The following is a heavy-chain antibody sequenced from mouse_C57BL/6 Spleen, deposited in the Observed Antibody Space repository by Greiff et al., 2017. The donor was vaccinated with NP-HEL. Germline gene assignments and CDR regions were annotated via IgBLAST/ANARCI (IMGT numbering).Heavy chain of an antibody. CDR3: ARDYLGRNYYFDY. D-gene: IGHD4-1*01. CDR2: IDPSDSYT. V-gene: IGHV1-69*01. Sequence: VQLQQPGAELVMPGASVKLSCKASGYTFTSYWMHWVKQRPGQGLEWIGEIDPSDSYTNYNQKFKGKSTLTVDKSSSTAYMQLSSLTSEDSAVYYCARDYLGRNYYFDYWGQGTTLTVSS. CDR1: GYTFTSYW. J-gene: IGHJ2*01.